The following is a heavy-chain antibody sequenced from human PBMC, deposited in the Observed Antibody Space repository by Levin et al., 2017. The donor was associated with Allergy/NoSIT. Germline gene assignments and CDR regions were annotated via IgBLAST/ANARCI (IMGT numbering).Heavy chain of an antibody. V-gene: IGHV4-59*01. CDR1: GGSISIFY. CDR2: ITHSGRT. CDR3: ARDTGCFAFDL. J-gene: IGHJ3*01. Sequence: SETLSLTCTVSGGSISIFYWSLIRQPPGKGLEWIGYITHSGRTNYNPSLKSRLTLSLDTSKNQFSLKLTPATAADTAVYYCARDTGCFAFDLWGQGTLVTVSS. D-gene: IGHD2-8*02.